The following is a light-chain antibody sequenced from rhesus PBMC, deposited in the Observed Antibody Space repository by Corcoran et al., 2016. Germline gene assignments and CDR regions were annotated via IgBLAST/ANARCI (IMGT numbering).Light chain of an antibody. CDR1: QSVSRY. CDR3: NQHSSGYS. CDR2: GDF. Sequence: QVILTQSPATLSLSPGERATLSCRASQSVSRYLAWYQQKPGQATMLLISGDFSRSTGIPDRFSGSGSGTDFTLTISSLEPEDVGVYHCNQHSSGYSFGQGTKVEIK. J-gene: IGKJ2*01. V-gene: IGKV3-10*01.